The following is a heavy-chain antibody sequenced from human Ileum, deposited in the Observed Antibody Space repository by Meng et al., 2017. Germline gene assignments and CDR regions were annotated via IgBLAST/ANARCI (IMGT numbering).Heavy chain of an antibody. J-gene: IGHJ4*02. CDR2: INAGIGDT. CDR1: GYTFINNA. V-gene: IGHV1-3*01. Sequence: QVQRVQSGAEVKKPGGAVKVSCKASGYTFINNALHWMRQAPGQSLEWVGWINAGIGDTKYSQNLQGRVTITRDTSASTTYMELRSLKSEDTATYYCARDRGATYSFDYWGQGTLVTVSS. CDR3: ARDRGATYSFDY. D-gene: IGHD1-26*01.